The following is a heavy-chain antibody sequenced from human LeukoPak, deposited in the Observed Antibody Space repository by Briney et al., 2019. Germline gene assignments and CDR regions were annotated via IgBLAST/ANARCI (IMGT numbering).Heavy chain of an antibody. J-gene: IGHJ4*02. Sequence: ASVKVSCKASGGTFSSYAISWVRQAPGQGLELMGWINPNSGGTNYAQKFQGRVTMTRDTSISTAYMELSRLRSDDTAVYYCAIIVGAILSFDYWGQGTLVTVSS. V-gene: IGHV1-2*02. CDR2: INPNSGGT. CDR3: AIIVGAILSFDY. D-gene: IGHD1-26*01. CDR1: GGTFSSYA.